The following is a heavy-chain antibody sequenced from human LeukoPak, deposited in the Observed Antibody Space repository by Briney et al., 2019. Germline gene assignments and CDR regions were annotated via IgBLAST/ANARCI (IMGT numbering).Heavy chain of an antibody. CDR2: ISYDGSNK. V-gene: IGHV3-30*04. D-gene: IGHD6-19*01. Sequence: GGSLRLSCAASGFTFSSYAMHWVRQAPGKGLEWVAVISYDGSNKYYADSVKGRFTISRDNSKNTLYLQMNSLRAEDTAVYYCARVGYVSSGWYFYYYYGMDVWGQGTTVTVSS. CDR3: ARVGYVSSGWYFYYYYGMDV. CDR1: GFTFSSYA. J-gene: IGHJ6*02.